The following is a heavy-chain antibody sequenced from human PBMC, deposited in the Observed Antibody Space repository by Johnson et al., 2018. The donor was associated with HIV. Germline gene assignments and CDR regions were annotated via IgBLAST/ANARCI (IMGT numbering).Heavy chain of an antibody. CDR3: ALSGSSVVVAFDI. CDR2: IRYDGSNK. CDR1: GFTFSSYG. V-gene: IGHV3-33*08. J-gene: IGHJ3*02. D-gene: IGHD6-6*01. Sequence: QVQLVESGGGVVQPGRSLRLSCAASGFTFSSYGMHWVRQAPGKGLEWVAFIRYDGSNKYYADSVKGRFTISRDNSKNTLYLQMNSLRAEDTAVYYCALSGSSVVVAFDIWGQGTMVIVSS.